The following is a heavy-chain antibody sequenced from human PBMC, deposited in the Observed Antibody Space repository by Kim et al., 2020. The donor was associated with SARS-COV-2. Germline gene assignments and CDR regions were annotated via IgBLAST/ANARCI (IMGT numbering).Heavy chain of an antibody. CDR2: ISGSSTYI. V-gene: IGHV3-21*06. CDR1: GFTFNNYD. Sequence: GGSLRLSCAASGFTFNNYDMNWVRQAPGKGLEWVSSISGSSTYIFYADSVKGRFTVSRDNAKTSLSLQMNGLRAEDTAVYYCARHVLGAKQFFDNWAQGT. J-gene: IGHJ4*02. D-gene: IGHD1-26*01. CDR3: ARHVLGAKQFFDN.